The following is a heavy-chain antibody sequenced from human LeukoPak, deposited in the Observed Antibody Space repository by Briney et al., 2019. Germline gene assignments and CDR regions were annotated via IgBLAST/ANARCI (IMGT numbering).Heavy chain of an antibody. Sequence: ASVKVSCKASGYTFTGYYMHWVRQAPGQGLEWMGWINPNSGGTNYAQKFQGRVTMTRDTSISTAYTELSRQRSDDTAVYYCARDGSGYYDSSGYYFDYWGQGTLVTVSS. J-gene: IGHJ4*02. CDR2: INPNSGGT. V-gene: IGHV1-2*02. D-gene: IGHD3-22*01. CDR1: GYTFTGYY. CDR3: ARDGSGYYDSSGYYFDY.